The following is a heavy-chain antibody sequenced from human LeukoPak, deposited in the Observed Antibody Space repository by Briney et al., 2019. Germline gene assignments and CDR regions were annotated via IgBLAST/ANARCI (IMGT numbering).Heavy chain of an antibody. J-gene: IGHJ3*02. CDR2: IIPIFGTA. CDR3: ARDYVRYFDWGVDAFDI. Sequence: SVKVSCKASGGTFSSYAISWVRQAPGQGLEWMGGIIPIFGTANYAQKFQGRVTITADESTSTAYMELSSLRSEDTAVYYCARDYVRYFDWGVDAFDIWGQGTMVTVSS. V-gene: IGHV1-69*01. D-gene: IGHD3-9*01. CDR1: GGTFSSYA.